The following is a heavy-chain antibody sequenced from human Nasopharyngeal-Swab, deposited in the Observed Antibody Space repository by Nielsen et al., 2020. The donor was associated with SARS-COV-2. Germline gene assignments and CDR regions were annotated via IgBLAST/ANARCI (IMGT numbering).Heavy chain of an antibody. CDR3: ARNLGGGYCTTTNCPGS. D-gene: IGHD2-2*01. CDR1: GFTFSSYS. CDR2: ISSGGSGT. J-gene: IGHJ1*01. Sequence: GESLKISCAASGFTFSSYSMSWVRQAPGKGLEWVSAISSGGSGTYNTDSVKGRFSISRDSSTNTLYLQMNNVRAEDTAVYYCARNLGGGYCTTTNCPGSWGQGTLVTVSS. V-gene: IGHV3-23*01.